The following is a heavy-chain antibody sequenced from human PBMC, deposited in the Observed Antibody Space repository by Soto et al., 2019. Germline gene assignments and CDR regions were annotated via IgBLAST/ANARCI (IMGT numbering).Heavy chain of an antibody. CDR3: AIGDYDILTGYYYFQH. D-gene: IGHD3-9*01. J-gene: IGHJ1*01. Sequence: QVQLVQSGAEVKKPGASVKVSCKASGYTFTSYYMHWVRQAPGQGLEWMGIINPSGGSTSYAQKFQGRVAMTRDTSTSTVYMDLSSLRSEDTAVYYCAIGDYDILTGYYYFQHWGQGTLVTVSS. CDR2: INPSGGST. CDR1: GYTFTSYY. V-gene: IGHV1-46*01.